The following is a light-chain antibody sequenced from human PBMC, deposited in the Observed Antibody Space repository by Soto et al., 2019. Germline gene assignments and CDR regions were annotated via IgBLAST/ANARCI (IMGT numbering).Light chain of an antibody. V-gene: IGKV3-20*01. CDR2: AVS. J-gene: IGKJ2*01. CDR3: RLYGSSPPMYT. Sequence: DIVLTQSPGTLSLSPGERATLSCRASQSVGSIYLGWYQQKPGQAPRLLIYAVSSRATGIPDRFSGSGSGTDFTLTISRLEPEDFAVYYCRLYGSSPPMYTFGQGTKVDIK. CDR1: QSVGSIY.